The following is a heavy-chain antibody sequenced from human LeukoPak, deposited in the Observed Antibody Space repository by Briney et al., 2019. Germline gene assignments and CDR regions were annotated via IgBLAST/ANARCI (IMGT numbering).Heavy chain of an antibody. J-gene: IGHJ3*02. CDR3: ARDQAVAANRGAFDI. CDR2: IYYSGST. Sequence: SETLSLTCAVSGYSISSNNWWAWIRQPPGKGLEWIGYIYYSGSTYYNPYNPSLTSRVTMSVDTSKNQFSLKLDSVTEIDTAMYYCARDQAVAANRGAFDIWGQGTMVTVSS. V-gene: IGHV4-28*03. CDR1: GYSISSNNW. D-gene: IGHD6-19*01.